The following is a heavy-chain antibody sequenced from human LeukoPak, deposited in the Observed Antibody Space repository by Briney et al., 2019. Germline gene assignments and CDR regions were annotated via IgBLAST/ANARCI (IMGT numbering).Heavy chain of an antibody. CDR2: IYYSGST. CDR1: GGSISSSSYY. V-gene: IGHV4-39*07. CDR3: ARIRTLTYNWNYGGTFDY. D-gene: IGHD1-7*01. J-gene: IGHJ4*02. Sequence: SETLSLTCTVSGGSISSSSYYWGWIRQPPGKGLEWTGSIYYSGSTYYNPSLKSRVTISVDTSKNQFSLKLSSVTAADTAVYYCARIRTLTYNWNYGGTFDYWGQGTLVTVSS.